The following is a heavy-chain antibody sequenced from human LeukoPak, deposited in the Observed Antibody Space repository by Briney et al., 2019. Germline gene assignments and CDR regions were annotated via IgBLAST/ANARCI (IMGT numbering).Heavy chain of an antibody. CDR3: ARGGTRRPSPYDY. CDR2: INQDGSEK. CDR1: GFTLSSSW. J-gene: IGHJ4*02. Sequence: GGSLRLSCGASGFTLSSSWMTWVRQAPGKGLEWVASINQDGSEKYYVDSVKGRFTLSRDNTKNSVYLQMNSLRADDTAIYYCARGGTRRPSPYDYWGQGTLVTVSS. D-gene: IGHD1-14*01. V-gene: IGHV3-7*03.